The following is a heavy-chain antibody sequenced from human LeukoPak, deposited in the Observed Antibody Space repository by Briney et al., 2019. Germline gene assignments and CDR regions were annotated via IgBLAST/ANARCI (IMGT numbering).Heavy chain of an antibody. CDR1: GFTFSNYY. V-gene: IGHV3-21*01. J-gene: IGHJ4*02. D-gene: IGHD5-12*01. CDR2: IRSSSSYV. Sequence: GGSLRLSCAASGFTFSNYYMSWVRQAPGKGLGWVSSIRSSSSYVYYADSVKGRFTISRDNAKNSLYLQMSGLRAEDTAVYYCARVSYRGYSGYDFDFWGQGTLVTVST. CDR3: ARVSYRGYSGYDFDF.